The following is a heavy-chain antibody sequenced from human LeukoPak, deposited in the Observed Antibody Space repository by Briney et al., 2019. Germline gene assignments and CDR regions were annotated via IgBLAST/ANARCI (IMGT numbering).Heavy chain of an antibody. CDR1: GFTVSSNY. CDR2: IYSGGST. Sequence: GGSLRLSCAASGFTVSSNYMSWVRRAPGKGLEWVSAIYSGGSTYYADSVKGRFTISRDNSKNTLYLQMNSLRAEDTAVYYCARAGVYGDYGFDYWGQGTLVTVSS. CDR3: ARAGVYGDYGFDY. D-gene: IGHD4-17*01. J-gene: IGHJ4*02. V-gene: IGHV3-66*02.